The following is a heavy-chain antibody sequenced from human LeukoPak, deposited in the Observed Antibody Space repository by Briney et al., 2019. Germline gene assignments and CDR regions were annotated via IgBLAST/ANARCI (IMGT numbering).Heavy chain of an antibody. Sequence: GGSLRLSCAASGFTFSNGWMSWVRQAPGKGLEWVGRIKGKSERGTTDYAAPVKGRFTISRDGSTNTVYLHMNSLKTEDTAVYFCTSNLYCSTSSCYTLDNWGQGTLVAVSP. V-gene: IGHV3-15*01. CDR3: TSNLYCSTSSCYTLDN. CDR1: GFTFSNGW. J-gene: IGHJ4*02. D-gene: IGHD2-2*02. CDR2: IKGKSERGTT.